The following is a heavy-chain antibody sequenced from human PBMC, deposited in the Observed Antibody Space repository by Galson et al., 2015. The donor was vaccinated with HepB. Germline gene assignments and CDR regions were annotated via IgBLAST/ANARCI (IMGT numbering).Heavy chain of an antibody. CDR2: IKQDGSEK. D-gene: IGHD2-21*02. CDR3: ARVSVVVTASDAFDI. V-gene: IGHV3-7*03. Sequence: SLRLSCAASGFTFSSYSMNWVRQAPGKGLEWVANIKQDGSEKYYVDSVKGRFTISRDNAKNSLYLQMNSLRAEDTAVYYCARVSVVVTASDAFDIWGQGTMVTVSS. J-gene: IGHJ3*02. CDR1: GFTFSSYS.